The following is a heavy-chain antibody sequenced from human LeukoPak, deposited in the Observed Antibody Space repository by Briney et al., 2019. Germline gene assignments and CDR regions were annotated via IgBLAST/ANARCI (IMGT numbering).Heavy chain of an antibody. Sequence: PSETLSLTCTVSGGSISSGGYYWSWIRQHPGKGLEWIGYIYYSGSTYYNPSLKSRVTISVDTSKNQLSLKLSSVTAADTAVYYCARGGSPNYGDYVWFDPWGQGTLVTVSS. CDR3: ARGGSPNYGDYVWFDP. D-gene: IGHD4-17*01. J-gene: IGHJ5*02. CDR2: IYYSGST. CDR1: GGSISSGGYY. V-gene: IGHV4-31*03.